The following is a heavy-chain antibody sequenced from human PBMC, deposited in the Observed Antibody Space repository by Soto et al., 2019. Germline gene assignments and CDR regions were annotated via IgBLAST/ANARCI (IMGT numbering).Heavy chain of an antibody. Sequence: EVQLVESGGGLVQPGRSLRLSCAASGFTFDDYAMHWVQQAPGKGLEWVSGISWNSGSIGYADSVKGRFTISRDNAKNSLYLQMNSLRAEDTALYYCAKDGLSGWFDYWGQGTLVTVSS. J-gene: IGHJ4*02. V-gene: IGHV3-9*01. CDR3: AKDGLSGWFDY. CDR2: ISWNSGSI. D-gene: IGHD6-19*01. CDR1: GFTFDDYA.